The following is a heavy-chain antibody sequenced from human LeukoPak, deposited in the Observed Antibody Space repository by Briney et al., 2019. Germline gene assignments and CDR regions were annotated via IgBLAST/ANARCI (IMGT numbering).Heavy chain of an antibody. Sequence: PSETLSLTCAVYGGSFSGYYWSWIRQPPGKGLEWVSSISSSSSYIYYADSVKGRFTISRDNAKNSLYLQMNSLRAEDTAVYYCARAPSCSSTSCRDAFDIWGQGTMVTVSS. D-gene: IGHD2-2*01. CDR1: GGSFSGYY. CDR2: ISSSSSYI. J-gene: IGHJ3*02. CDR3: ARAPSCSSTSCRDAFDI. V-gene: IGHV3-21*01.